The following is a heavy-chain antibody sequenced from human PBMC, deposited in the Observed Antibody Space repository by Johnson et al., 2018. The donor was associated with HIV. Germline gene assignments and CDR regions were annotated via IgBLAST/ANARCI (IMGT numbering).Heavy chain of an antibody. V-gene: IGHV3-11*04. CDR1: GFTFSDYY. D-gene: IGHD6-13*01. CDR2: ISSGGGSV. J-gene: IGHJ3*02. Sequence: QVQLVESGGGLVMPGGSLRLSCSASGFTFSDYYMSWIRQAPGKGLEWVSYISSGGGSVYYAESMKGRFIISRDNAKNSLFVEMNSLRAEDTAVYYCARGEWGSSEGGSFDMWGQGTLVTVSS. CDR3: ARGEWGSSEGGSFDM.